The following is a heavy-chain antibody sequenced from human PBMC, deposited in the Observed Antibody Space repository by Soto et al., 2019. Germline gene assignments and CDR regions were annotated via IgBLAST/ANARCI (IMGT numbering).Heavy chain of an antibody. CDR1: GFTFNDYH. J-gene: IGHJ4*02. CDR2: SSSSGDTI. Sequence: QVQLVESGGGLVKPGGSLRLSCAASGFTFNDYHMTWIRQAPGKGLEWISYSSSSGDTIYYADSVKGRFTISRDSAKNSLFLKMNTLRVEDTAVYYSARDPDVSIYSSVRSFDSWGQGTLVTVSS. D-gene: IGHD6-19*01. CDR3: ARDPDVSIYSSVRSFDS. V-gene: IGHV3-11*01.